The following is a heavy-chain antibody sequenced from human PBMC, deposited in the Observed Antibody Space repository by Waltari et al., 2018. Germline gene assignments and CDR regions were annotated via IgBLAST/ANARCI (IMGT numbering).Heavy chain of an antibody. Sequence: QVQLVQSGAEVKKPGSSVKVSCRASGYSFTSYDLHWVRQATGQGLEWMGWINPNSGTTDYAQKFQGRVTMTRNTSISTAYMELSTLRSEDTAVYYCARRLALRSYSRYFDYWGQGSLVTVSS. J-gene: IGHJ4*02. CDR2: INPNSGTT. CDR1: GYSFTSYD. D-gene: IGHD2-21*01. V-gene: IGHV1-8*01. CDR3: ARRLALRSYSRYFDY.